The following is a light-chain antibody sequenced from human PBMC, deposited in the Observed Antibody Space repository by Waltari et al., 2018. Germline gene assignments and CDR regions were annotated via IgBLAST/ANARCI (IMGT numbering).Light chain of an antibody. CDR3: GTWDNRLSAVV. Sequence: QSVLTQPPSVSAAPGQEITIYCSGSNSNIGSNYVSWYQQFPGAAPKLLIYDNMQRPSDTPDRFSGSKSGTSAALGITGLQTGDEADYFCGTWDNRLSAVVFGGGTKLTVL. CDR1: NSNIGSNY. CDR2: DNM. J-gene: IGLJ2*01. V-gene: IGLV1-51*01.